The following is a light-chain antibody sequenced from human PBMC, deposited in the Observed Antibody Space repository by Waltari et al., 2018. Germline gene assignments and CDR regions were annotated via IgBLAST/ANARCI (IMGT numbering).Light chain of an antibody. V-gene: IGLV6-57*03. Sequence: NFMLTQPHSVSESPGKTVSISCTRSSASIARNYVQWYQQRPGSAPTIVIYEDDQRPSGVPDRFSGSIDSYSNSASLTISGLKTEDEADYYCQSYDAYVVFGGGTRLTVL. CDR3: QSYDAYVV. J-gene: IGLJ2*01. CDR1: SASIARNY. CDR2: EDD.